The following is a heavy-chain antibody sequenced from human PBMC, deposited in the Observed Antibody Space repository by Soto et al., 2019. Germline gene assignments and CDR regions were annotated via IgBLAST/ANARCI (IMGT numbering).Heavy chain of an antibody. J-gene: IGHJ6*02. CDR2: IWYDGSNK. Sequence: GGSLRLSCAASGFTFSSYVMHWVRQSPGKGLEWVAVIWYDGSNKYYADSVKGRFTISRDNSKNTLYLQMNSLRAEDTAVYYCARDRRGYSSSSGDYYYGMDVWGQGTTVTVSS. V-gene: IGHV3-33*01. CDR3: ARDRRGYSSSSGDYYYGMDV. D-gene: IGHD6-6*01. CDR1: GFTFSSYV.